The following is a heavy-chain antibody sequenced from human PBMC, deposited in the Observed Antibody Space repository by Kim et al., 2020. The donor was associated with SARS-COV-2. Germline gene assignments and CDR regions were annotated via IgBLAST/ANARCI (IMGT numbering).Heavy chain of an antibody. V-gene: IGHV3-66*02. CDR3: ARDHGYSSGWYLYYYFYGMDV. J-gene: IGHJ6*02. CDR2: IYSGGST. CDR1: GFTVSSNY. D-gene: IGHD6-19*01. Sequence: GGSLRLSCAASGFTVSSNYMSWVRQAPGKGLEWVSVIYSGGSTYYADSVKGRFTISSDNSKNTLYLQMNSLRAEDTVVYYCARDHGYSSGWYLYYYFYGMDVWDQGTTGTISS.